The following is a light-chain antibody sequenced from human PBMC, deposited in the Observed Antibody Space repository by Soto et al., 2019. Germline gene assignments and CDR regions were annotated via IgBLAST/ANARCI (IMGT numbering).Light chain of an antibody. CDR3: HQRSNWPWT. Sequence: EIVLTQSPATLSLSPGARDPLSCGASQSVSSYLAWYQQKPGQAPRLLIYDASNRATGIPARFSGSGSGTDFTLTISSLEPEDFAVYYCHQRSNWPWTFGQGTKV. CDR1: QSVSSY. V-gene: IGKV3-11*01. J-gene: IGKJ1*01. CDR2: DAS.